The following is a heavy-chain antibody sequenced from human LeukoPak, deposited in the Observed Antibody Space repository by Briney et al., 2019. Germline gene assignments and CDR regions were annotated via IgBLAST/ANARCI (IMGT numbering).Heavy chain of an antibody. CDR3: AKDRSFGGNSDYFDY. Sequence: PGGSLRLSCAASGVSFSRSAMHWVRQAPGKGLEWVAVVSYDGTIKYYTDSVKGRFTISKDNSKNTLYLQMNSLRAEDTALYYCAKDRSFGGNSDYFDYWGQGTPVTVSS. CDR1: GVSFSRSA. J-gene: IGHJ4*02. D-gene: IGHD4-23*01. CDR2: VSYDGTIK. V-gene: IGHV3-30-3*02.